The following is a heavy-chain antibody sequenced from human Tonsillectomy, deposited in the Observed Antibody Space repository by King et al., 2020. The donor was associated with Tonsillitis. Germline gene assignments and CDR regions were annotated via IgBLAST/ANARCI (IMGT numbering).Heavy chain of an antibody. J-gene: IGHJ5*02. V-gene: IGHV1-69*01. Sequence: VQLVQSGAEVKKPGSSVKVSCKASGDNFSSYSFSWVRQAPGQGLEWMGAIIPLFHKAIYAQKFQGRVTITADESATTAYLELSSLSSADTAVFFCAREHAGRLHFDHWGQGTLVTVSS. CDR1: GDNFSSYS. CDR3: AREHAGRLHFDH. CDR2: IIPLFHKA. D-gene: IGHD6-25*01.